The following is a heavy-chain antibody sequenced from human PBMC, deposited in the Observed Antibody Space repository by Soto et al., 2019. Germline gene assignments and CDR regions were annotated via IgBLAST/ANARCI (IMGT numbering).Heavy chain of an antibody. V-gene: IGHV4-30-2*01. CDR1: GGSISSGGYS. CDR3: ARVPGP. CDR2: IYHSGST. J-gene: IGHJ5*02. Sequence: QLQLQESGSGLVKPSQTLSLTCAVSGGSISSGGYSWSWIRQPPGKGLEWIGYIYHSGSTYYNPSPXRXXTISADRPTNQFSLKLSSVTAADTAVSYCARVPGPWGQGTLVTVSS.